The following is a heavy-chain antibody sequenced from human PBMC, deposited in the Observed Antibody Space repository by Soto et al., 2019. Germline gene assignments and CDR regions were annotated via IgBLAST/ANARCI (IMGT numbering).Heavy chain of an antibody. CDR3: ATSYDFWSGLDY. D-gene: IGHD3-3*01. J-gene: IGHJ4*02. Sequence: SVKVSCKASGGTFRSYTISWVRQAPGQGLEWMGRIIPILGIANYAQKFQGRVTITADKSTSTAYMELSSLRSEDTAVYYCATSYDFWSGLDYWGQGTLVTVSS. V-gene: IGHV1-69*02. CDR2: IIPILGIA. CDR1: GGTFRSYT.